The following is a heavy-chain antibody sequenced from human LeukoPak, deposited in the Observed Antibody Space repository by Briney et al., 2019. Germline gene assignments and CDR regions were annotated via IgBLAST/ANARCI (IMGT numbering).Heavy chain of an antibody. V-gene: IGHV3-49*03. CDR3: TRAGQRSVLLWFGELVAYMDV. CDR1: GFTFGDYA. D-gene: IGHD3-10*01. Sequence: PGGSLRLSCTASGFTFGDYAMSWSRQAPGKGLEWVGFIRSKAYGGTTEYAASVKGRFTISRDDSKSIAYLQMNSLKTEDTAVYYCTRAGQRSVLLWFGELVAYMDVWGKGTTVTVSS. J-gene: IGHJ6*03. CDR2: IRSKAYGGTT.